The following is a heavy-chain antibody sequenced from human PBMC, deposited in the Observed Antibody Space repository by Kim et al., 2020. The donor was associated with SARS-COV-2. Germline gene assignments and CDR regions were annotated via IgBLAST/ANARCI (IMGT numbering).Heavy chain of an antibody. V-gene: IGHV1-18*01. D-gene: IGHD3-3*01. Sequence: KLKGRVTMTTDTSTSTAYMELRSLRSDDTAVYYCARDGPDFWSGYLYFDYWGQGTLVTVSS. J-gene: IGHJ4*02. CDR3: ARDGPDFWSGYLYFDY.